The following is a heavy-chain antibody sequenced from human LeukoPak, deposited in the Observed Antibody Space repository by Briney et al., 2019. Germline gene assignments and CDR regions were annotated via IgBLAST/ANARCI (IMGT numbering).Heavy chain of an antibody. J-gene: IGHJ4*02. CDR3: AKDIAAAGTIDY. V-gene: IGHV3-23*01. D-gene: IGHD6-13*01. Sequence: SGGSLRLSCAASGFTFSSYAMSWVRQAPGKGLEWVSAISGSGGSTYYADSVKGRLTISRDNSKNTLYLQMNSLRAEDTAVYYCAKDIAAAGTIDYWGQGTLVTVSS. CDR2: ISGSGGST. CDR1: GFTFSSYA.